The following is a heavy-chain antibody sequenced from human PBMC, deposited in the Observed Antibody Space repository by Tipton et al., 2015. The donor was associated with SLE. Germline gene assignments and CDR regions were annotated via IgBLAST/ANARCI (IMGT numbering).Heavy chain of an antibody. D-gene: IGHD5-12*01. V-gene: IGHV4-34*01. CDR2: INHSGST. CDR3: AGATIKHYYYGMDV. CDR1: GGSFSGYY. Sequence: TLSLTCAVYGGSFSGYYWSWIRQPPGKGLEWIGEINHSGSTNYNPSLKSRVTISVDTSKNQFSLKLSSVTAADTAVYYCAGATIKHYYYGMDVWGQGTTVTVSS. J-gene: IGHJ6*02.